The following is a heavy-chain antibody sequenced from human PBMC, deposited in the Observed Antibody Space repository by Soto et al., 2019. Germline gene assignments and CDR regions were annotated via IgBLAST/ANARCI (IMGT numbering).Heavy chain of an antibody. D-gene: IGHD4-17*01. CDR2: ISYDGSNK. CDR1: GFTFSSYA. Sequence: SLRLSCAASGFTFSSYAMHWVRQAPGKGLEWVAVISYDGSNKYYADSVKGRFTISRDNSKNTLYLQMNSLRAEDTAVYYCARAHDYGDYLGYWGQGTLVTVSS. J-gene: IGHJ4*02. V-gene: IGHV3-30-3*01. CDR3: ARAHDYGDYLGY.